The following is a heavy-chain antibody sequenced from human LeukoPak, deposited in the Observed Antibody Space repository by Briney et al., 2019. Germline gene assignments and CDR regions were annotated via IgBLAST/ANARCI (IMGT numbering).Heavy chain of an antibody. CDR1: GFTFSSYW. V-gene: IGHV3-7*01. Sequence: GGSLRLSCAASGFTFSSYWMSWVRQAPGKGLEWVANIKQDGSEKYYVDSVKGRFTISRDNAKNSLYLQMNSLRAEDTAVYYCARDVVLHNDILTGLPFFDIWGQGTMVTVSS. CDR2: IKQDGSEK. J-gene: IGHJ3*02. D-gene: IGHD3-9*01. CDR3: ARDVVLHNDILTGLPFFDI.